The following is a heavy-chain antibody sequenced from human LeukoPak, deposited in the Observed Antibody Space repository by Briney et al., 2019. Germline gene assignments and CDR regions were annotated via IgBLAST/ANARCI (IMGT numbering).Heavy chain of an antibody. CDR1: GFTFSSYG. V-gene: IGHV3-30*02. Sequence: GGSLRLSCAASGFTFSSYGMHWVRQAPGKGLEWVAFIRYDGSNKYYADSAKGRFTISRDNSKNTLYLQMNSLRAEDTAVYYCAKDLPDYYGSGSPPDYWGQGTLVTVSS. D-gene: IGHD3-10*01. CDR2: IRYDGSNK. J-gene: IGHJ4*02. CDR3: AKDLPDYYGSGSPPDY.